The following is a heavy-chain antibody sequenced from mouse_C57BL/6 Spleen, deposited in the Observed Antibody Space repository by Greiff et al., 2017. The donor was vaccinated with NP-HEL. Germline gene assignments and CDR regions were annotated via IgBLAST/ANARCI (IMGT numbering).Heavy chain of an antibody. J-gene: IGHJ2*01. V-gene: IGHV1-42*01. CDR1: GYSFTGYY. D-gene: IGHD2-3*01. Sequence: QLQQSGPELVKPGASVKISCKASGYSFTGYYMNWVKQSPEKSLEWIGEINPSTGGTTYNQKFKAKATLTVDKSSSTAYMQLKSLTSEDSAVYYCARGGWERDYFDYWGQGTTLTVSS. CDR2: INPSTGGT. CDR3: ARGGWERDYFDY.